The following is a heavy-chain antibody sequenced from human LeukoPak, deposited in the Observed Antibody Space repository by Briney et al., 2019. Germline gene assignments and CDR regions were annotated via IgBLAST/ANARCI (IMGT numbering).Heavy chain of an antibody. CDR1: GGSFSGYY. D-gene: IGHD4-17*01. CDR2: INHSGST. Sequence: SETLSLTCAVYGGSFSGYYWSWIRQPPGKGLEWIGEINHSGSTNYNPSLKSRVTKSVDTSKNQCSLKLSAVTAADTAVYYCARGTYGDGTYYFDYWGEGALVTVSS. CDR3: ARGTYGDGTYYFDY. J-gene: IGHJ4*02. V-gene: IGHV4-34*01.